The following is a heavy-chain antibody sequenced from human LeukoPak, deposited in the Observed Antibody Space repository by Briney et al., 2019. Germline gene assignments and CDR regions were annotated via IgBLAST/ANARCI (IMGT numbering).Heavy chain of an antibody. CDR3: AKAQWELHLLDY. D-gene: IGHD1-26*01. CDR2: ISGSGGST. V-gene: IGHV3-23*01. CDR1: GFTFSSYA. Sequence: PGGSLRLSCAASGFTFSSYAMSWVRQAPGKGLEWVSAISGSGGSTYYADSVKGRSTISRDNSKNTLYLQMNSLRAEDTAVYYCAKAQWELHLLDYWGQGTPVTVSS. J-gene: IGHJ4*02.